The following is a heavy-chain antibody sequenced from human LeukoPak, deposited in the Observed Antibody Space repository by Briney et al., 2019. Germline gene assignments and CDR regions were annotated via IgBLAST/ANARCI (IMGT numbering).Heavy chain of an antibody. Sequence: GGSLRLSCSASGFTFSTFAMHWVRQAPGKRLEYVSGMNNNWDSIYYSDSVKARLTISRDNSKNTLFLQMASLRAEDTAVYYCVKTMMTFGGVIRTDAFDIWGQGTMVIVSS. CDR2: MNNNWDSI. D-gene: IGHD3-16*01. CDR1: GFTFSTFA. J-gene: IGHJ3*02. CDR3: VKTMMTFGGVIRTDAFDI. V-gene: IGHV3-64D*06.